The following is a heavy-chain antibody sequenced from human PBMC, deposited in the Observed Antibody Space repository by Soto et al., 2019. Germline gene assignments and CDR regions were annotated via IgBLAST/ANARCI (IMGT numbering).Heavy chain of an antibody. CDR2: ISYDGSNK. V-gene: IGHV3-30*18. CDR1: GFTFSSYG. J-gene: IGHJ4*02. Sequence: QVQLVESGGGVVQPGRSLRLSCAASGFTFSSYGMHWVRQAPGKGLEWVAVISYDGSNKYYADSVKGRFTISRDNSKNTLYLQMNSLRAEVTAVYYCAKDLQGYSSGWYRVYYWGQGTLVTVSS. D-gene: IGHD6-19*01. CDR3: AKDLQGYSSGWYRVYY.